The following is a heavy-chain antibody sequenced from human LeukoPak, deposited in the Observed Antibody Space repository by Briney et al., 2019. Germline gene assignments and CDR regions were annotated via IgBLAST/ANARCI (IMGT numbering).Heavy chain of an antibody. J-gene: IGHJ4*02. CDR3: AREADIYYVDY. CDR1: GGSISSGGYY. CDR2: IYYSGST. Sequence: SETLSLACTVSGGSISSGGYYWSWIRQHPGKGLEWIGYIYYSGSTYYNPSLKSRVTISVDTSKNQFSLKLSSVTAADTAVYYCAREADIYYVDYWGQGTLVTVSS. D-gene: IGHD3-3*02. V-gene: IGHV4-31*03.